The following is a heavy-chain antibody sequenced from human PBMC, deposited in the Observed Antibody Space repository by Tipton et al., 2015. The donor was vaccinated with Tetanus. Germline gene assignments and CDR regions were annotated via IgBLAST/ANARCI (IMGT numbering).Heavy chain of an antibody. D-gene: IGHD3-10*01. Sequence: TLSLTCTVSGGSVRSGDYDWNWIRQPPGKGLEWMGYVHYSGRTNKSPSLKSRVTLSIDKSKNQFSLRLTSVTAADTAVYYCARAINYYPKKGPFDYWGQGARVIVSS. CDR2: VHYSGRT. CDR3: ARAINYYPKKGPFDY. V-gene: IGHV4-61*08. CDR1: GGSVRSGDYD. J-gene: IGHJ4*02.